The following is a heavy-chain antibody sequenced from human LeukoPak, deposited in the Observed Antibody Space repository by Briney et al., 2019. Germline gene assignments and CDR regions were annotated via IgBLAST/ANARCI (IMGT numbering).Heavy chain of an antibody. CDR2: MNPNSGNT. CDR1: GYTFTSYD. D-gene: IGHD3-9*01. V-gene: IGHV1-8*01. J-gene: IGHJ6*02. CDR3: ARGGQYDILTGYYNPDYYYCGMDV. Sequence: ASVKVSCKASGYTFTSYDINWVRQATGQGLEWMGWMNPNSGNTGYAQKFQGRVTMTRNTSISTAYMELSSLRSEDTAVYYCARGGQYDILTGYYNPDYYYCGMDVWGQGTTVTVSS.